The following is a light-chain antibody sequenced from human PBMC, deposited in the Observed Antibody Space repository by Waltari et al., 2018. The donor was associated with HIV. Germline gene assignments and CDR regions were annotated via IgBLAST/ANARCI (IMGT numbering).Light chain of an antibody. CDR2: GAT. CDR1: QSVSTTY. Sequence: ENVLTQSPGTLSLSPGERGTLSCRASQSVSTTYLAWYQQKPGQAPRLLIHGATSRATGTPDRFSGSGSGTDFTLTISRLEPEDFAVYYCQQYGTSPLTFGQGTKVEIK. CDR3: QQYGTSPLT. V-gene: IGKV3-20*01. J-gene: IGKJ1*01.